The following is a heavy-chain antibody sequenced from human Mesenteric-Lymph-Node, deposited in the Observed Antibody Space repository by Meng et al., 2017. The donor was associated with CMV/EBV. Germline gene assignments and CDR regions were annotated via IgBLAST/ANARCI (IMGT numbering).Heavy chain of an antibody. V-gene: IGHV1-18*01. Sequence: ASVKVSCKASGYTFTSYGISWVRQAPGQGLEWMGWISAYNGNTNYAQKLQGRVTMTTDTSTSTAYMELRSLRSDDTAEYYGASLYDFWSGPPSMDVWGQGTTVTVSS. CDR1: GYTFTSYG. D-gene: IGHD3-3*01. CDR2: ISAYNGNT. CDR3: ASLYDFWSGPPSMDV. J-gene: IGHJ6*02.